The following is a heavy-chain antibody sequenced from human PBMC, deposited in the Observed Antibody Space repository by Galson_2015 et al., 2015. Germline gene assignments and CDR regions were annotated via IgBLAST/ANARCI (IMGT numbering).Heavy chain of an antibody. CDR1: GFTFDDYA. V-gene: IGHV3-9*01. D-gene: IGHD3-9*01. CDR2: ISWNSGSI. CDR3: AKDFDYDILTGYLDY. Sequence: SLRLSCAASGFTFDDYAMHWVRQPPGKGLEWVSGISWNSGSIGYADSVKGRFTISRDNAKNSLYLQMNSLGAEDTAFYYCAKDFDYDILTGYLDYWGQGTLVTVSS. J-gene: IGHJ4*02.